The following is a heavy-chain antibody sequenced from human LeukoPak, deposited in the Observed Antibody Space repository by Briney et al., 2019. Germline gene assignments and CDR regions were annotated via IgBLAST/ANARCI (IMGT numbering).Heavy chain of an antibody. D-gene: IGHD6-19*01. CDR2: ISDDGSNK. Sequence: SGGSLRLSCAASGFTFSNYAMHWVRQAPGKGLEWVAAISDDGSNKYYGDSVKGRFTISRDNSKNTVYLQMNSLRAEDTAVYYCAKDRYSSGWYSDFDYWGQGTLVTVSS. V-gene: IGHV3-30*18. CDR3: AKDRYSSGWYSDFDY. CDR1: GFTFSNYA. J-gene: IGHJ4*02.